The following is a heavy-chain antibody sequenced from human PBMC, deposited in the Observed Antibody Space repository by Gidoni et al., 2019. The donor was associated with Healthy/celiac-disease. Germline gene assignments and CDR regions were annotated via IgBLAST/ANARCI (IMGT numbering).Heavy chain of an antibody. D-gene: IGHD6-19*01. V-gene: IGHV6-1*01. CDR2: TYYRSKLYN. Sequence: QVQLQPSGPGLVKPSQTLSLTCAISGDSVSSNRAAWNWIRQSPSRGLEWLGRTYYRSKLYNDYAVSVKSRITINPDTSKNQFSLQLNSVTPEDTAVYYCARDPDSSGWGDRGFDYWGQGTLVTVSS. CDR1: GDSVSSNRAA. J-gene: IGHJ4*02. CDR3: ARDPDSSGWGDRGFDY.